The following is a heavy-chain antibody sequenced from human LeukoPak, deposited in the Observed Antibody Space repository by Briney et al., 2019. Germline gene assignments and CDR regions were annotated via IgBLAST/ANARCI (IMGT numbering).Heavy chain of an antibody. D-gene: IGHD6-13*01. CDR3: ARQSLAASGLDY. CDR1: GFTFDDYA. Sequence: GGSLRLSCVASGFTFDDYAMHWVRQAPGKGLEWVSGISWNSGSRGYADSVKGRFTISRDNSKNTVALQMNSLSVDDTAIYYCARQSLAASGLDYWGQGMLVTVSS. J-gene: IGHJ4*02. V-gene: IGHV3-9*01. CDR2: ISWNSGSR.